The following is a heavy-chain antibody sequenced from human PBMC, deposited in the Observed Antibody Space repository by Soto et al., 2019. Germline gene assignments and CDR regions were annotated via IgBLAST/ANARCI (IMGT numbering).Heavy chain of an antibody. D-gene: IGHD3-10*01. CDR3: AKDYGPYIWFGELLSFDY. CDR1: GFTFSSYA. J-gene: IGHJ4*02. Sequence: GGSLRLSCAASGFTFSSYAMSWVRQAPGKGLEWVSAISGSGGSTYYADSVKGRFTISRDNSKNTLYLQMNSLRAEDTAVYYCAKDYGPYIWFGELLSFDYWGQGTLVTVSS. CDR2: ISGSGGST. V-gene: IGHV3-23*01.